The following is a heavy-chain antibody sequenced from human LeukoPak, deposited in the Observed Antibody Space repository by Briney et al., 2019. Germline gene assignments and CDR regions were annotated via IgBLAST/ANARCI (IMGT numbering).Heavy chain of an antibody. D-gene: IGHD1-14*01. V-gene: IGHV3-23*01. J-gene: IGHJ3*02. Sequence: GGSLRLSCAASGFNFGSYSMTWVRQAPGKGLEWVSVISADSATTFYADSVKGRFTISRDNAKNTLYLQMNSLRAEDTAVYYCARRENRNASDIWGQGTMVTVSS. CDR3: ARRENRNASDI. CDR2: ISADSATT. CDR1: GFNFGSYS.